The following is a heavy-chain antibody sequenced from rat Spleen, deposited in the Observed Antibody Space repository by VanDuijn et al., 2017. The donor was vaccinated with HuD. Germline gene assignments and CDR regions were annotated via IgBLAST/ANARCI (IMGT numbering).Heavy chain of an antibody. V-gene: IGHV5-22*01. J-gene: IGHJ4*01. CDR3: ARHDYGGYSELTYYVMDA. CDR2: ISYEGSST. CDR1: GFPFSDYY. D-gene: IGHD1-11*01. Sequence: EVQLVESGGGLVQPGRSLKLSCAASGFPFSDYYMAWVRQAPTTGLEWVASISYEGSSTYYGDSVKARFTISRDNAKSTLYLQMNSLRSEDTATYYCARHDYGGYSELTYYVMDAWGQGVMVTVSS.